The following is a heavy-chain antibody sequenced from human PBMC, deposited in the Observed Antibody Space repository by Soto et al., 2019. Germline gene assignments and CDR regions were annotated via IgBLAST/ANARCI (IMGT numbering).Heavy chain of an antibody. J-gene: IGHJ6*02. CDR2: ISYDGSNK. D-gene: IGHD6-13*01. Sequence: QVQLVESGGGVVQPGRSLRLSCAASGFTFSSYGMHWVRQAPGKGLEWVAVISYDGSNKYYADSVKGRFTISRDNSKNXXYLQMNSLRAEDTAVYYCAGSSSWYFGYYYYGMDVWGQGTTVTVSS. V-gene: IGHV3-30*03. CDR1: GFTFSSYG. CDR3: AGSSSWYFGYYYYGMDV.